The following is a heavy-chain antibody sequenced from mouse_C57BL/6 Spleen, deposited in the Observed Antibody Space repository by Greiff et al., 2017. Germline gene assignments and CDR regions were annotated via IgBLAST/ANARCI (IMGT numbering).Heavy chain of an antibody. CDR2: ISSGGDYI. D-gene: IGHD4-1*01. CDR3: TSLTGTEDAY. V-gene: IGHV5-9-1*02. Sequence: EVQVVESGEGLVKPGGSLKLSCAASGFTFSSYAMSWVRQTPEKRLEWVAYISSGGDYIYYADTVKGRFTISRDNARNTLYLQLSSLKSEDTALYYCTSLTGTEDAYWGQGTLVTVSA. CDR1: GFTFSSYA. J-gene: IGHJ3*01.